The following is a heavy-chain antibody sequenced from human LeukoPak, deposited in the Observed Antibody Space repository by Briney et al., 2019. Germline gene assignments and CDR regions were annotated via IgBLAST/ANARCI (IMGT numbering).Heavy chain of an antibody. D-gene: IGHD6-13*01. CDR1: GGSIGSYY. CDR2: IYTSGST. V-gene: IGHV4-4*07. J-gene: IGHJ4*02. CDR3: ARSSSSWYPLDFDY. Sequence: PSETLSLTCTVSGGSIGSYYWSWIRQPAGKGLEWIGRIYTSGSTNYNPSLKSRVTMSVDTSKNQYSLKLSSVTAADTAVYYCARSSSSWYPLDFDYWGQGTLVTVSS.